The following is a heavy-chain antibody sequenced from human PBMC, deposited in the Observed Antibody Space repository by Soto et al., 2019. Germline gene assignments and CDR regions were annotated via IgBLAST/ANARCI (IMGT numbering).Heavy chain of an antibody. CDR3: AGVRGPYCGGECYPPTPNWFDP. D-gene: IGHD2-21*01. J-gene: IGHJ5*02. CDR2: IYHSGST. Sequence: QLQLQESGSGLVKPSQTLSLTCAVSGGSISSGGYSWSWIRQPPGKGLEWIWYIYHSGSTYYNPSLKSRVTISVDTSKNQFSLKLSSVTAADSAVYYCAGVRGPYCGGECYPPTPNWFDPWGQGTLVTVSS. CDR1: GGSISSGGYS. V-gene: IGHV4-30-2*01.